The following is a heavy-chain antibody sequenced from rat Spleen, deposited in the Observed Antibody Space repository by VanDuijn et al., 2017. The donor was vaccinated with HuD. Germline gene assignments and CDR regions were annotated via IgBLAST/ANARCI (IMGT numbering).Heavy chain of an antibody. V-gene: IGHV2-43*01. Sequence: QVQLKESGPGLVQPSQTLSLTCTVSGFSLTSHHVSWVRQPPGKGLEWMGVIWTGGNTAYNSLLKSRLSISRDTSKSQVFLTMYSLQTEDTATYYCARHGYNSYFDYWGQGVMVTVSS. J-gene: IGHJ2*01. CDR1: GFSLTSHH. CDR2: IWTGGNT. CDR3: ARHGYNSYFDY. D-gene: IGHD1-9*01.